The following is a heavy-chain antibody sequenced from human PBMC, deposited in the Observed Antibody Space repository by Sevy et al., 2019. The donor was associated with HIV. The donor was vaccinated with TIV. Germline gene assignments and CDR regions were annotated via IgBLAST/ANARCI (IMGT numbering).Heavy chain of an antibody. V-gene: IGHV3-30*18. Sequence: GGSLRLSCAASGFTFSSYGMHWVRQAPGKGLEWVAVISYDGSNKYYADSVKGRFTISRDNSKNTLYLQMNSLRAEDTAVYYCAKDLRYSSSENWFDPWGQGTLVTVSS. CDR2: ISYDGSNK. D-gene: IGHD6-6*01. CDR1: GFTFSSYG. J-gene: IGHJ5*02. CDR3: AKDLRYSSSENWFDP.